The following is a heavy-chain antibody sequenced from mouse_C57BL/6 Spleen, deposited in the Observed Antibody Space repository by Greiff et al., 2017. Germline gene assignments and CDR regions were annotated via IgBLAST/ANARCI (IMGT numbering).Heavy chain of an antibody. CDR1: GFTFSDYG. Sequence: EVKVEESGGGLVKPGGSLKLSCAASGFTFSDYGMHWVRQAPEKGLEWVAYISSGSSTIYYADTVKGRFTISRDNAKNTLFLQMTSLRSEDTAMYYCARGDEKDYWGQGTSVTVSS. CDR3: ARGDEKDY. V-gene: IGHV5-17*01. CDR2: ISSGSSTI. J-gene: IGHJ4*01.